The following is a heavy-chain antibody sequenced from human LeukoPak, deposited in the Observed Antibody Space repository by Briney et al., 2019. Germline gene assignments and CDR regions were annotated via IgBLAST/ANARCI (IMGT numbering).Heavy chain of an antibody. CDR1: GYIFTGYY. D-gene: IGHD2-21*01. Sequence: ASVKVSCKASGYIFTGYYMHWVRQAPGQGLEWMGMINPSISSRTYAQKFQGRVTVTSDTSTSTVYMEVSSLRSEDTAIYYCARSGMWFSTNDWGQGTLVTVSS. V-gene: IGHV1-46*01. J-gene: IGHJ4*02. CDR3: ARSGMWFSTND. CDR2: INPSISSR.